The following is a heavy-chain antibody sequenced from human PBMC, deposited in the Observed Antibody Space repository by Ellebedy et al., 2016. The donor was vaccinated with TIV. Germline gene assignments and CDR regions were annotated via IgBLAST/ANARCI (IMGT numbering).Heavy chain of an antibody. Sequence: GESLKISCAASGFTFSSYSINWVRQAPGKGLEWVSSISSSSGYRYYADSVKGRFTISRDNAKNSLYLQMNSLRAEDTAVYYCARVYGDYRMDVWGQGTTVTVSS. D-gene: IGHD4/OR15-4a*01. J-gene: IGHJ6*02. CDR1: GFTFSSYS. CDR2: ISSSSGYR. V-gene: IGHV3-21*01. CDR3: ARVYGDYRMDV.